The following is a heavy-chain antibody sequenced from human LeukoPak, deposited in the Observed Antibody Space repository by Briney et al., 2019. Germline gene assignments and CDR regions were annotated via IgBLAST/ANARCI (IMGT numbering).Heavy chain of an antibody. CDR2: IYYSGST. D-gene: IGHD1-1*01. Sequence: SETLSLTCTVSGGSISSYYWSWIRQPPGKGLEWIGYIYYSGSTNYNPSLKSRVTISVDTSKNQFSLKLSSVTAAGTAVYYCARSWRGYYFDYWGQGTLVTVSS. CDR3: ARSWRGYYFDY. CDR1: GGSISSYY. J-gene: IGHJ4*02. V-gene: IGHV4-59*08.